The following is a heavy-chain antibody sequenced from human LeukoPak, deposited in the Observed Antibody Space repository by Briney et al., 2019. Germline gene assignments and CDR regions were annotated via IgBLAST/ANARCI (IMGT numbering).Heavy chain of an antibody. Sequence: GGSLRLSCVASGFTFRNAWMNWVRQAPGKGLEWVGRIKTNTDVGTIDYAAPVKGRFTISRDDSENTLYLQMNSLKTEDAALYYCTTNDAFDIWGQGTMVTVSS. V-gene: IGHV3-15*01. CDR2: IKTNTDVGTI. J-gene: IGHJ3*02. CDR1: GFTFRNAW. CDR3: TTNDAFDI.